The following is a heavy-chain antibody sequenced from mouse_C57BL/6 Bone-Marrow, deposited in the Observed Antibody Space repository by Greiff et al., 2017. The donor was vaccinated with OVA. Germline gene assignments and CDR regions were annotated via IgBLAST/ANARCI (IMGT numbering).Heavy chain of an antibody. J-gene: IGHJ3*01. V-gene: IGHV1-81*01. CDR3: ASPHYYGGSPWFAY. Sequence: QVQLQQSGAELARPGASVKLSCRASGYTFTSYGISWVKQRTGQGLGWIGEIYPRSGNTYYNEKFKGKATLTADKSSSTAYMELLSLTSEDSAVDFCASPHYYGGSPWFAYWGQGTLVTVSA. CDR2: IYPRSGNT. D-gene: IGHD1-1*01. CDR1: GYTFTSYG.